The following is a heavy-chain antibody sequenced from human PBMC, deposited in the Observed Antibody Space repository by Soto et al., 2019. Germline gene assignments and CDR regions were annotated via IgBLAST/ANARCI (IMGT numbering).Heavy chain of an antibody. J-gene: IGHJ6*02. Sequence: ASVKVSCKASGYTFTNYGISWVRQAPGQGLEWVGWISAYNGNTKYAQKVQGRVTMTIDTSTSTAYMELRSLRSDDTAVYYCARDYYDILTGYYSPALYYYYAMDVWGQGTTVTVS. CDR2: ISAYNGNT. CDR1: GYTFTNYG. V-gene: IGHV1-18*01. D-gene: IGHD3-9*01. CDR3: ARDYYDILTGYYSPALYYYYAMDV.